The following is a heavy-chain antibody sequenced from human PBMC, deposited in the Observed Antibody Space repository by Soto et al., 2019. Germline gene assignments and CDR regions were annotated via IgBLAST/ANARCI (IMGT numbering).Heavy chain of an antibody. V-gene: IGHV1-2*04. CDR1: GYTFTGYY. Sequence: QVQLVQSGAEVKKPGASVKVSCKASGYTFTGYYMHWVRQAPGQGLEWMGWINPNSGGTNYAQKFQGWVTMTRDTSISTAYMELSRLRSDDTAVYYCARNAKSSSQRHYYYYGMDVWGQGTTVTVSS. D-gene: IGHD6-6*01. CDR3: ARNAKSSSQRHYYYYGMDV. CDR2: INPNSGGT. J-gene: IGHJ6*02.